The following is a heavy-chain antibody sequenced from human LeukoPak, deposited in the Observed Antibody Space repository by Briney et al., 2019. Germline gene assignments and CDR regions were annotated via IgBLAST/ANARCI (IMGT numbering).Heavy chain of an antibody. Sequence: GSSVKVSCKASGYTFTSYYMHWVRQAPGQGLEWMGWMNPNSGNTGYAQKFQGRVTMTRNTSISTAYMELSSLRSEDTAVYYCARNYYYYYGMDVWGQGTTVTVSS. CDR3: ARNYYYYYGMDV. V-gene: IGHV1-8*02. CDR2: MNPNSGNT. CDR1: GYTFTSYY. J-gene: IGHJ6*02.